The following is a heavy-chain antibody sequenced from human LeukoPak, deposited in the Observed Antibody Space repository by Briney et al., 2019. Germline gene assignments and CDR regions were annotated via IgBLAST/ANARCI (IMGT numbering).Heavy chain of an antibody. CDR1: GYSFPSYW. CDR3: ARSYSGYDYLDY. J-gene: IGHJ4*02. Sequence: GEPLKISCKGSGYSFPSYWITWVRQMSGKGLEWMGRIDPSDSYTNYSPSFQGHVTISADKSISTAYLQWSSLKASDTAMYYCARSYSGYDYLDYWGQGTLVTVSS. V-gene: IGHV5-10-1*01. D-gene: IGHD5-12*01. CDR2: IDPSDSYT.